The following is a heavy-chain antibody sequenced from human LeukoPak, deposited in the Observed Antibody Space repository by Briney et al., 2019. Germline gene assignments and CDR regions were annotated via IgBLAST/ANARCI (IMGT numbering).Heavy chain of an antibody. CDR3: ARKIRGIVEFDP. J-gene: IGHJ5*02. Sequence: ASVKVSCKASGYTFTSYGISWVRQAPGQGLEWMGWIGAYNGNTNYAQKLQGRVTMTTDTSTSTAYMELRSLRSDDTAVYYCARKIRGIVEFDPWGQGTLVTVSS. CDR1: GYTFTSYG. CDR2: IGAYNGNT. V-gene: IGHV1-18*01. D-gene: IGHD2/OR15-2a*01.